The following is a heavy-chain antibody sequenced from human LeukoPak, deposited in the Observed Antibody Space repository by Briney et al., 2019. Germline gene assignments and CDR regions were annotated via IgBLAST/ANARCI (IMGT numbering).Heavy chain of an antibody. CDR2: ISYDGSNR. V-gene: IGHV3-30*01. CDR1: GLTFSSYA. Sequence: PGRSLRLSCAASGLTFSSYAMHWVRQAPGRGLEWVAVISYDGSNRYSADSVKGRFTISGDKSKNTLYLQMNSLRPEDTAFYYCARGPGPIAGAKNPFDIWGQGTMVTVSS. J-gene: IGHJ3*02. CDR3: ARGPGPIAGAKNPFDI. D-gene: IGHD1-26*01.